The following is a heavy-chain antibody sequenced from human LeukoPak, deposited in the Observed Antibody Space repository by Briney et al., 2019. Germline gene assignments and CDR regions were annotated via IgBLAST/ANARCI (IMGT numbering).Heavy chain of an antibody. J-gene: IGHJ4*02. CDR2: IKEDGSEK. CDR3: ASHDSSGYYPPFDF. Sequence: GGSLRLSCAASGFTFSSYWMNWVRQAPGKGLEWVANIKEDGSEKYYADSVKGRFTISRDNAKNSLYLQMNSLRAEDTAVYYCASHDSSGYYPPFDFWGQGTLVTVSS. D-gene: IGHD3-22*01. V-gene: IGHV3-7*01. CDR1: GFTFSSYW.